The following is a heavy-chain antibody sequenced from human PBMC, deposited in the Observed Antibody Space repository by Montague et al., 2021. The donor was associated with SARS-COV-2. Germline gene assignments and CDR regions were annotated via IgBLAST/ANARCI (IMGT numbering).Heavy chain of an antibody. CDR1: GGSISNYY. Sequence: SETLSLTCTVSGGSISNYYWRWIRQPPGRGLEWMGYIYYSGSTDYSPSLKSRVTISLDTSKNQFSLKMTSVTAADTAVYYCARGGGYYNYGLDVWGPGTTVTVSS. CDR3: ARGGGYYNYGLDV. CDR2: IYYSGST. J-gene: IGHJ6*02. V-gene: IGHV4-59*01. D-gene: IGHD3-22*01.